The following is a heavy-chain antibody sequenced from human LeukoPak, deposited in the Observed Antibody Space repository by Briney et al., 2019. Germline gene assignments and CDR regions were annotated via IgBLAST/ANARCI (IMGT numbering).Heavy chain of an antibody. V-gene: IGHV3-21*01. D-gene: IGHD6-13*01. CDR1: GFTFSSYA. CDR2: ISSSSSYR. J-gene: IGHJ4*02. Sequence: GGSLRLSCAASGFTFSSYAMSWVRQAPGKGLEWVSAISSSSSYRYSADSVKGRFTISRDNAKNSVSLQMNSLRAEDTAVYYCASIAAAGTRFDYWGQGTLVTVSS. CDR3: ASIAAAGTRFDY.